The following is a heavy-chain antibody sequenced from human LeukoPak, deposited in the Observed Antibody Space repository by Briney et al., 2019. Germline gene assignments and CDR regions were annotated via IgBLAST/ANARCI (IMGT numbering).Heavy chain of an antibody. V-gene: IGHV3-49*03. D-gene: IGHD3-10*02. CDR2: IRSEAFGGTT. CDR3: TRDAYMLGKY. CDR1: GFTFGDYA. J-gene: IGHJ4*02. Sequence: GGSLRLSCTASGFTFGDYAMSWFRQAPGKGLEWVGFIRSEAFGGTTEYAASVKGRFTMSRDDSKSIAYLQMNSLKTEDTAVYYCTRDAYMLGKYWGQGTLVTVSS.